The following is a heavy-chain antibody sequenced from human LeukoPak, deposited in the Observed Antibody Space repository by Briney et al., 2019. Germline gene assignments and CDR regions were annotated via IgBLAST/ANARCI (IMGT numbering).Heavy chain of an antibody. CDR1: GGSFSGYY. V-gene: IGHV4-34*01. CDR3: ARDDFWSGYSFDP. Sequence: SETLSLTCAVYGGSFSGYYWSWIRQPPGKGLEWIGEINHSGSTNYNPSLKSRVTISVDTSKNQFSLKLSSVTAADTAVYYCARDDFWSGYSFDPWGQGTLVTVSS. D-gene: IGHD3-3*01. CDR2: INHSGST. J-gene: IGHJ5*02.